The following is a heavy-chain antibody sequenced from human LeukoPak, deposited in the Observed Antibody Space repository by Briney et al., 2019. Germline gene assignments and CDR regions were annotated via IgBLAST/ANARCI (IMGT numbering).Heavy chain of an antibody. D-gene: IGHD3-3*01. V-gene: IGHV3-48*01. J-gene: IGHJ4*02. CDR1: GFTFSSYS. CDR2: ISSSSSTI. Sequence: GGSLRLSCAASGFTFSSYSMNWVRQAPGKGLEWVSYISSSSSTIYYADSVKGRFTISRDNAKNSLYLKMNSLRAEDTAIYYCARDERLLSFLKWGQGTLVTVSS. CDR3: ARDERLLSFLK.